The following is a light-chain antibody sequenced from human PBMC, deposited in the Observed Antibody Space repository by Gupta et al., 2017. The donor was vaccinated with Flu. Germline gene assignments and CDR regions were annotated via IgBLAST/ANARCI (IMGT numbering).Light chain of an antibody. J-gene: IGKJ1*01. V-gene: IGKV1-5*03. CDR3: QQDKRQSPWT. CDR2: EAS. CDR1: QSISSW. Sequence: DIQMPQSPSTLSASVGDRVTITCRASQSISSWLAWYQQKPGKAPKLLIYEASHLESGVPSRFSGSRCGIKFSILSSSRQPADFAEYYYQQDKRQSPWTFGQGTKVEIK.